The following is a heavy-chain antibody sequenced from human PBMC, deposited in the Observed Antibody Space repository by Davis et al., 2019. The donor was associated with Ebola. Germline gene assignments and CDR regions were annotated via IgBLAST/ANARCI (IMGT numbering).Heavy chain of an antibody. CDR1: GDSVSSNSAA. CDR3: ARDGGYGYYNFDY. CDR2: TYYRSKCYN. D-gene: IGHD5-18*01. J-gene: IGHJ4*02. Sequence: QTLSLTCAISGDSVSSNSAAWNWTRQSPSRGLEWLGRTYYRSKCYNDYAVSVKSRITINPDTSKNQFSLQLNSVTPEDTAVYYCARDGGYGYYNFDYWGQGTLVTVSS. V-gene: IGHV6-1*01.